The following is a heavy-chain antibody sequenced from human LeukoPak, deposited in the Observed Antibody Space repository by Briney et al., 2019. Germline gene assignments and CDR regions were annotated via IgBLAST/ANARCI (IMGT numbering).Heavy chain of an antibody. Sequence: SETLSLTCTVSGGSISSYYWSWIRQPPGKGLEWIGYIYYSGSTNYNPSLKSRVTISVDTSKNQFSLKLRSVTAADTAVYYCAGDRRYSYGFSYYYYMDVWGKGTTVTVSS. D-gene: IGHD5-18*01. J-gene: IGHJ6*03. CDR3: AGDRRYSYGFSYYYYMDV. CDR2: IYYSGST. V-gene: IGHV4-59*01. CDR1: GGSISSYY.